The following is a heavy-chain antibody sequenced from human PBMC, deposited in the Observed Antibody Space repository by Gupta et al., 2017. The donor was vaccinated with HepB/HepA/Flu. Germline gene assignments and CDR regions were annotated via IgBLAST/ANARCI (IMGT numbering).Heavy chain of an antibody. J-gene: IGHJ6*02. CDR2: ISYDGSNK. D-gene: IGHD6-19*01. V-gene: IGHV3-30*18. CDR3: AKSSNLGPIAVAGTSFYYYYGMDV. Sequence: QVQLVESWGGVVQPGRSLRLSCAASGFTFSSYGMHWVRQAPGKGLEWVAVISYDGSNKYYADSVKGRFTISRDNSKNTLYLQMNSLRAEDTAVYYCAKSSNLGPIAVAGTSFYYYYGMDVWGQGTTVTVSS. CDR1: GFTFSSYG.